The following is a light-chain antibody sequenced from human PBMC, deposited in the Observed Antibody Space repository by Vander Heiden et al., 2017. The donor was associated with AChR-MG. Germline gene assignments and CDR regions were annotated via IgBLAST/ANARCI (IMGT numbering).Light chain of an antibody. CDR1: QSISDW. J-gene: IGKJ1*01. CDR2: RAS. V-gene: IGKV1-5*03. Sequence: DIQMTQSPSTLSASVGDRVIITCRASQSISDWLAWFQQKPGTAPKLLIYRASTLESVVPSSFSGSGSGTEFTLTVSSLQPDDFATYYCQQYNIYPWTFGQGTKVEIK. CDR3: QQYNIYPWT.